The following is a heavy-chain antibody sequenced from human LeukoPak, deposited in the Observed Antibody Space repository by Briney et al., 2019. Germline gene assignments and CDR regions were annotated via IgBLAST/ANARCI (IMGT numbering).Heavy chain of an antibody. V-gene: IGHV3-74*01. D-gene: IGHD3-10*01. J-gene: IGHJ4*02. CDR3: AREAYGSGNYYSDY. CDR2: IHKDGSRT. CDR1: VFTFSRKW. Sequence: GGSLRLSCAASVFTFSRKWMQGVRQAPGEGVVWVSRIHKDGSRTIYADSVKGRFTISRENAKNTLYLQMNSLRAEDTAMYYCAREAYGSGNYYSDYWGQRTLVTVSS.